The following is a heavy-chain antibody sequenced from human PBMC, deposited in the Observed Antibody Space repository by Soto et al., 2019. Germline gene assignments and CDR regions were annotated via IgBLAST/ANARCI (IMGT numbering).Heavy chain of an antibody. J-gene: IGHJ4*02. CDR3: AKYGYCSGGSCYASFDY. CDR1: GFTFSSYA. V-gene: IGHV3-23*01. D-gene: IGHD2-15*01. CDR2: ISGSGGST. Sequence: GGSLRLSCAASGFTFSSYAMSWVRQAPGKGLEWVSAISGSGGSTYYADSVKGRFTISRDNSKNTLYLQMNSLRAEDTAVYYCAKYGYCSGGSCYASFDYWGQGTLVTVSS.